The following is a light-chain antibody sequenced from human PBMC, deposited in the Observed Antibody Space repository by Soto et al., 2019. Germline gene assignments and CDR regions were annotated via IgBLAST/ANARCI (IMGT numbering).Light chain of an antibody. CDR3: QHYGNLFT. J-gene: IGKJ4*01. CDR1: QSVSSRY. CDR2: SAS. Sequence: EIVLTQSPGTLSLSPGERATLSCRASQSVSSRYLAWYQQKPGQAPRLLIYSASNRATGIPDRFSGSESGTDFTLTITLLEPEDFAVYYCQHYGNLFTFGGGTKVEI. V-gene: IGKV3-20*01.